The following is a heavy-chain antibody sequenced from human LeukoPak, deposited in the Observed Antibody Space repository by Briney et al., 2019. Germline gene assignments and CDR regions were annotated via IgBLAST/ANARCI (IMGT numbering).Heavy chain of an antibody. D-gene: IGHD3-16*01. Sequence: GGSLRLSCAASGLTFSSYWMSWVRQAPGKGLEWVANIKQDGSEKYYVDSVRGRFTISRDNAKNSLYLQMNSLRAEDTAVYYCAREDLGRQDAFDIWGQGTMVTVSS. J-gene: IGHJ3*02. CDR1: GLTFSSYW. CDR2: IKQDGSEK. CDR3: AREDLGRQDAFDI. V-gene: IGHV3-7*01.